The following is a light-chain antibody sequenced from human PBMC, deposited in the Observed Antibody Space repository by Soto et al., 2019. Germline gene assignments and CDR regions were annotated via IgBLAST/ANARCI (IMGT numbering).Light chain of an antibody. CDR1: QSLSSSNNY. CDR2: GAS. J-gene: IGKJ4*01. CDR3: QQYGMSPPRT. V-gene: IGKV3-20*01. Sequence: EIVLTQSPGTLSLSPGERATLSCRASQSLSSSNNYLAWYQQKPGQAPSLLIYGASSRATGITDRCSGSGXXXXXXXXXXXXEPEDFAVYYCQQYGMSPPRTFGGGTKVEIK.